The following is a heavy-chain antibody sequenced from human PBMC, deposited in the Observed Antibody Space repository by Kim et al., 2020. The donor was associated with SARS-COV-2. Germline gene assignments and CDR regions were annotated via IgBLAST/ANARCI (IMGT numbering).Heavy chain of an antibody. CDR3: ARDGRYFSYYYYYMDV. J-gene: IGHJ6*03. V-gene: IGHV3-11*01. Sequence: SVKGRFTISRDNAKNSLYLRMNSLRAEDTAVYYCARDGRYFSYYYYYMDVWGKGTTVTVSS. D-gene: IGHD3-9*01.